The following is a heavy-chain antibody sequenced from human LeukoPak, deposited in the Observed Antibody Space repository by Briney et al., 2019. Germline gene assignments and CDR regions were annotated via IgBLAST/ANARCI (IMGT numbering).Heavy chain of an antibody. V-gene: IGHV3-7*01. CDR2: TKQDGSEK. J-gene: IGHJ5*02. Sequence: PGGSLRLSCAASGFTFSSYWMSWVRQAPGKGLEWVANTKQDGSEKYYVDSVKGRFTISRDNAKNTLYLQMNSLRAEDTAVYYCARDLEYSSSWYQVWFDPWGQGTLVTVSS. D-gene: IGHD6-13*01. CDR3: ARDLEYSSSWYQVWFDP. CDR1: GFTFSSYW.